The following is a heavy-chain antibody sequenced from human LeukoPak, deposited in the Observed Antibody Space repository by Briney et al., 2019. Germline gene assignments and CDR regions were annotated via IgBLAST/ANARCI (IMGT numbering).Heavy chain of an antibody. V-gene: IGHV3-48*04. J-gene: IGHJ4*02. CDR3: ARDRVEYYYDSSGYYPFDY. Sequence: GGSLRLSCAASGFTFSSYNMNWVRQAPGKGLEWVSYISSSSSTIYYADSVKGRFTISRDNAKNSLYLQMNSLRAEDTAVYYCARDRVEYYYDSSGYYPFDYWGQGTLVTVSS. CDR2: ISSSSSTI. CDR1: GFTFSSYN. D-gene: IGHD3-22*01.